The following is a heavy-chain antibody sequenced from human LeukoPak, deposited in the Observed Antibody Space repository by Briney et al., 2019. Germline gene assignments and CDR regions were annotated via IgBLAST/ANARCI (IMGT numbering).Heavy chain of an antibody. V-gene: IGHV1-2*02. J-gene: IGHJ6*02. Sequence: ASVKVSCKASGYTFTGYYMHWVRQAPGQGLEWMGWINPNSGGTNYAQKFQGRVTMTRDTSISTAYMELSRLRSDDTAVYYCARMARYCSSTSCSHVYYYYGMDVWSQGTTVTVSS. D-gene: IGHD2-2*01. CDR3: ARMARYCSSTSCSHVYYYYGMDV. CDR1: GYTFTGYY. CDR2: INPNSGGT.